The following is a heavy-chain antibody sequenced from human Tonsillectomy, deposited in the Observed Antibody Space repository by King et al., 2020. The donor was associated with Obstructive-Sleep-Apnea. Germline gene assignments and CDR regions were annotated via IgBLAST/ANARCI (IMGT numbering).Heavy chain of an antibody. V-gene: IGHV5-51*01. CDR3: ARRERATSDFDH. J-gene: IGHJ4*02. D-gene: IGHD1-26*01. CDR1: GYNFPIYW. Sequence: VQLVQSGAEMKQPGESLRISCKGSGYNFPIYWIGWVRQMPGKGLEWMGIIYPGDSDIRYSPSFQGQVTISGDKSITTSYLQWSRLKASDSAIYYCARRERATSDFDHWGQGTPVTVSS. CDR2: IYPGDSDI.